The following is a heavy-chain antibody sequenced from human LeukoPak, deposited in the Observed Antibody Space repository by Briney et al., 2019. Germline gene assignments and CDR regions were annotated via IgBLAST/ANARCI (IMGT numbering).Heavy chain of an antibody. V-gene: IGHV3-23*01. CDR3: AKDRWRLRSDAFDI. Sequence: GGSLRLSCEASGFTFAWFAMNWVRQAPGRGLEWVSTVSGGADGPYYADSVKGRFTISRDNSKNTVYLQMNSLRAEDTAVYYCAKDRWRLRSDAFDIWGQGTMVTVSS. CDR1: GFTFAWFA. J-gene: IGHJ3*02. CDR2: VSGGADGP. D-gene: IGHD5-12*01.